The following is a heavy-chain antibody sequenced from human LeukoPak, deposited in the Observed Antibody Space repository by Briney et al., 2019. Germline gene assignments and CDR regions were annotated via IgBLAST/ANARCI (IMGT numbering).Heavy chain of an antibody. J-gene: IGHJ4*02. V-gene: IGHV3-48*04. CDR2: ISSSGSTI. D-gene: IGHD2-21*02. Sequence: GGSLRLSCAASGFTFSSYSMNWVRQAPGKGLEWVSYISSSGSTIYYADSVKGRFTISRDNAKNSLYLQMNSLRAEDTAVYHCARERLIYCGGDCYSSPLDYWGQGTLVTVSS. CDR3: ARERLIYCGGDCYSSPLDY. CDR1: GFTFSSYS.